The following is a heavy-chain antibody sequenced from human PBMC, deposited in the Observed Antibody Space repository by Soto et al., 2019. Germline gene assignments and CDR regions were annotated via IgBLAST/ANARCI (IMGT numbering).Heavy chain of an antibody. CDR1: GGSFSGYY. J-gene: IGHJ3*02. D-gene: IGHD7-27*01. V-gene: IGHV4-34*01. CDR3: ARLKLGMDAFDI. Sequence: SETLSLTCAVYGGSFSGYYWSWIRQPPGKGLEWIGEINHSGSTNYNPSVKSRFTISVDTSKNQFSLKLSSVTAADTAVYYCARLKLGMDAFDIWGQGTMVTVSS. CDR2: INHSGST.